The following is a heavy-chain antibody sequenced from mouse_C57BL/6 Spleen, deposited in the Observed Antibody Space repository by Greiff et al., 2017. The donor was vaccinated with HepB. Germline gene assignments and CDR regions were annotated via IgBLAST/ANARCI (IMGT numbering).Heavy chain of an antibody. J-gene: IGHJ4*01. CDR2: IRLKSDNYAT. V-gene: IGHV6-3*01. CDR1: GFTFSNYW. Sequence: EVKLMESGGGLVQPGGSMKLSCVASGFTFSNYWMNWVRQSPEKGLEWVAQIRLKSDNYATHYAESVKGRFTISRDDSKSSVYLQMNNLRAEDTGIYYCPMVTKGHAMDYWGQGTSVTVSS. D-gene: IGHD2-2*01. CDR3: PMVTKGHAMDY.